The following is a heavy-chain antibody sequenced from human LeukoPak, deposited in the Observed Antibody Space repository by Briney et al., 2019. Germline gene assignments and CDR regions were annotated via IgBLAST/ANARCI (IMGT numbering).Heavy chain of an antibody. Sequence: SETLSLTSTVSGGSISSYYWSWIRQPPGKGLEWIGTIYHSGSTHYNPSLKSRVTLSVDTSKNQFSLKLRSVTAADTAVYYCASLPSNTVTHDYWGQGTLVTVSS. CDR2: IYHSGST. CDR1: GGSISSYY. CDR3: ASLPSNTVTHDY. V-gene: IGHV4-59*08. D-gene: IGHD4-11*01. J-gene: IGHJ4*02.